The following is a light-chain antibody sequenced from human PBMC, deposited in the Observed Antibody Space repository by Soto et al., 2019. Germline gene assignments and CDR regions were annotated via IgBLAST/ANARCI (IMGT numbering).Light chain of an antibody. Sequence: EIVLTQSPGTLSLSPGERATLSCRASRSLSSSYVVWYQQKPGQAPRLLIYAASRRATGIPDRFSGSGSATEYTLTSSRLEPEDFAVYYCQQQGTFVQGTKLEIK. J-gene: IGKJ2*01. V-gene: IGKV3-20*01. CDR1: RSLSSSY. CDR3: QQQGT. CDR2: AAS.